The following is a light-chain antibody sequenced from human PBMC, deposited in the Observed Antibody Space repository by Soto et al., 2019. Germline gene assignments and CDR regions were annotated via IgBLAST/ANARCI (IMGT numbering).Light chain of an antibody. V-gene: IGKV1-5*03. CDR3: QEYNSDSPET. CDR1: QSISSW. J-gene: IGKJ2*01. Sequence: DIQMTPSPSTLSASVGDRDTITCRASQSISSWLAWYHQKPGKAPKLLIYKASTLEGGVPSRFSGSGYGTEFTLTISRLQPDDFATYYCQEYNSDSPETFGQGTKVEV. CDR2: KAS.